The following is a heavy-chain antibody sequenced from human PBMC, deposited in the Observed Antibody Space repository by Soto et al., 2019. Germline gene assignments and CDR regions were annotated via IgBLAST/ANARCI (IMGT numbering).Heavy chain of an antibody. Sequence: ASVKVSCKASGGTFSSYAISWVRQAPGQGLEWMGRIIPILGIANYAQKFQGRVTITADKSTSTAYMELSSLRSEDTAVYYCARDGWFGEHDAFDIWGQGTMVTVSS. V-gene: IGHV1-69*04. CDR3: ARDGWFGEHDAFDI. CDR1: GGTFSSYA. D-gene: IGHD3-10*01. CDR2: IIPILGIA. J-gene: IGHJ3*02.